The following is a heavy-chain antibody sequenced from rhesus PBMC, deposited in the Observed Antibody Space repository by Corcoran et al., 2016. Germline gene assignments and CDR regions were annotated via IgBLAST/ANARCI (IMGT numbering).Heavy chain of an antibody. CDR1: VGSICDSYR. CDR2: IYGSSTST. D-gene: IGHD4-29*01. V-gene: IGHV4S10*01. J-gene: IGHJ4*01. Sequence: QVQLQESGPGVVKPSETLSLTCAVSVGSICDSYRWRWIRQPPGKGLEWIGYIYGSSTSTNYNPSLKSRVTISKDTSKNQFSLKLSSVTAADTAVYYCARGGSNHNFDYWGQGVLVTVSS. CDR3: ARGGSNHNFDY.